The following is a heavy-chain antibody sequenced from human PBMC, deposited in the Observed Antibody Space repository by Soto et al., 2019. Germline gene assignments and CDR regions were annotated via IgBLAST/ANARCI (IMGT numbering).Heavy chain of an antibody. CDR3: AIPEGDPRHFGDYGRSGWGAFDI. CDR2: MRYSGGS. CDR1: GGFVDSGGYY. J-gene: IGHJ3*02. Sequence: QVQLQESGPGLVKPSRTLTLTCTVSGGFVDSGGYYWTWIRHLPGKGLEWIGYMRYSGGSYYNPSLESGVTMSFDPSKNNFSLKLSSVTAADTAVYYCAIPEGDPRHFGDYGRSGWGAFDIWGQGTMVTVSS. D-gene: IGHD4-17*01. V-gene: IGHV4-31*03.